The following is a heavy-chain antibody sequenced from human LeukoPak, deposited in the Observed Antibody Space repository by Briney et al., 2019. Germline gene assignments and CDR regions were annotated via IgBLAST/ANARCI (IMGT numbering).Heavy chain of an antibody. J-gene: IGHJ3*02. D-gene: IGHD2-2*01. V-gene: IGHV5-51*01. Sequence: GESLKISCKGSGYSFTSYWIGWVRQMPGKGLEWMGIIYPGDSDTRYSPSFQGQVTISADKSISTAYLQWSSLKASDTAMYYCARHITRGYCSSTSCGYAFDIWGLGTMVTVSS. CDR1: GYSFTSYW. CDR3: ARHITRGYCSSTSCGYAFDI. CDR2: IYPGDSDT.